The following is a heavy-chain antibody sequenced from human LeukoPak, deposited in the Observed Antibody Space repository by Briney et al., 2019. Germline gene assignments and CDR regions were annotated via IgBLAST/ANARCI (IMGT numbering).Heavy chain of an antibody. V-gene: IGHV3-30*04. CDR3: ARAPRGSSSWYYFDY. J-gene: IGHJ4*02. CDR2: ISYDGSNK. D-gene: IGHD6-13*01. Sequence: GGSLRLSCAASGFTFSSYAMHWVRQAPGKGLEWVAVISYDGSNKYYADSVKGRFTISRYNSKNTLYLQMNSLRAEDTAVYYCARAPRGSSSWYYFDYWGQGTLVTASS. CDR1: GFTFSSYA.